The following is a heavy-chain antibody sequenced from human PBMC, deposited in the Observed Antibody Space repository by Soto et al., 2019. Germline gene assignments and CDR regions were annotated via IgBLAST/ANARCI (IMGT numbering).Heavy chain of an antibody. CDR2: IYYSGST. Sequence: QVQLQESGPGLVKPSETLSLTCTVSGGSISSYYWSWIRQPPGKGLEWIGYIYYSGSTNYNPSLRSRVTISVDTSKIQFSLKLSSVTAADTAVYYCARDEYSSSSGPATGLDPWGQGTLVTVSS. J-gene: IGHJ5*02. CDR1: GGSISSYY. V-gene: IGHV4-59*01. D-gene: IGHD6-6*01. CDR3: ARDEYSSSSGPATGLDP.